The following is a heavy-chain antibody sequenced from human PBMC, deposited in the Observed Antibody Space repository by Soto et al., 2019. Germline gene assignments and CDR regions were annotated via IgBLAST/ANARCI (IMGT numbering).Heavy chain of an antibody. CDR1: GFTFSSYA. Sequence: RGSLRLSCAASGFTFSSYAMSWVRQAPGKGLEWVSAISGSGGSTYYADSVKGRFTISRDNSKNTLYLQMNSLRAEDTAVYYCAKDIRGVAAAGPGVDPWGQGTLVTVSS. V-gene: IGHV3-23*01. D-gene: IGHD6-13*01. J-gene: IGHJ5*02. CDR3: AKDIRGVAAAGPGVDP. CDR2: ISGSGGST.